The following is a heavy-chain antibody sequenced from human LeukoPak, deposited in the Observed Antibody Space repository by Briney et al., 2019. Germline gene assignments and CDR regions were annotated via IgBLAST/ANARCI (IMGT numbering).Heavy chain of an antibody. J-gene: IGHJ4*02. D-gene: IGHD5-24*01. CDR2: INHSGST. CDR1: GGSLSGYY. CDR3: AREGGNRDGYSFDY. Sequence: SETLSLTCAVYGGSLSGYYWSWIRQPPGKGLEWIGEINHSGSTNYNPSLKSRVTISVDTSKNQFSLKLSSVTAADTAVYYCAREGGNRDGYSFDYWGQGTLVTVSS. V-gene: IGHV4-34*01.